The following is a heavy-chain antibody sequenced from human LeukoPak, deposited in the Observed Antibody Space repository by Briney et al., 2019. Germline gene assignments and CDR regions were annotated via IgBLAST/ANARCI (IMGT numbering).Heavy chain of an antibody. D-gene: IGHD1-14*01. CDR1: GFTVSSNY. J-gene: IGHJ4*02. CDR2: IYSGGST. CDR3: ARMDSTVRWRTYYFDY. V-gene: IGHV3-53*01. Sequence: GGSLRLSCAASGFTVSSNYMSWVRQAPGKGLEWVSVIYSGGSTYYADSVKGRFTISRDNSKNTLYLQMNSLRAEDTAVYYCARMDSTVRWRTYYFDYWGQGTLVTVSS.